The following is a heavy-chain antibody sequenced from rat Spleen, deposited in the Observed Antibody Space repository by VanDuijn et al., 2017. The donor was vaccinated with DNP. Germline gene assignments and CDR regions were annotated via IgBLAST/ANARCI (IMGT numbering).Heavy chain of an antibody. D-gene: IGHD1-6*01. J-gene: IGHJ1*01. CDR3: ARRGYYGSYWYFDF. CDR1: GYSITSNY. V-gene: IGHV3-1*01. CDR2: ISYSGST. Sequence: EVQLQESGPGLVKPSQSLSLTCSVTGYSITSNYWGWIRKFPGNKMEWIGHISYSGSTGYNPSLKSRISITRDTSKNQYFLQLHSVTTEDTATYYCARRGYYGSYWYFDFWGPGTMVTVSS.